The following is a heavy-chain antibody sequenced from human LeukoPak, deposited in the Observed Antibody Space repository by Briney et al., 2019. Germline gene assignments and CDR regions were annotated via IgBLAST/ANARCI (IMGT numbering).Heavy chain of an antibody. Sequence: SVKVSCKASGGTFSSYAISWVRQAPGQGLEWMGRIIPILGIANYAQKFQGGVTITADKSTSTAYMELSSLRSEDTAVYYCARPREYYYDSSGQGAFDIWGQGTMVTVSS. J-gene: IGHJ3*02. V-gene: IGHV1-69*04. D-gene: IGHD3-22*01. CDR3: ARPREYYYDSSGQGAFDI. CDR1: GGTFSSYA. CDR2: IIPILGIA.